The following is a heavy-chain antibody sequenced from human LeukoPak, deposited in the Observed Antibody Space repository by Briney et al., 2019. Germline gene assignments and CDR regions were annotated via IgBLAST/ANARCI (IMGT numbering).Heavy chain of an antibody. Sequence: ASVKVSCKASGYTFTDYYMHWVRQAPGQGLEWIGWINPDSGDTYYAQKFQGSITKTRDTSITTVYMELTRLTSDDTAVYYCAKENIIGGIVDGEDYWGQGTLVTVSS. D-gene: IGHD3-16*01. V-gene: IGHV1-2*02. CDR1: GYTFTDYY. CDR2: INPDSGDT. J-gene: IGHJ4*02. CDR3: AKENIIGGIVDGEDY.